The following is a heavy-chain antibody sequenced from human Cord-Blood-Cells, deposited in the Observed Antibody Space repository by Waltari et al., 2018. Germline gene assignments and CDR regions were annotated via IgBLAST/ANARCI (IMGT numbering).Heavy chain of an antibody. D-gene: IGHD6-13*01. Sequence: QVQLVQSGAEVKKPGSSVKVSCKASGGTFSSYALSWLRQAPGQGLEWMGGSIPIFGTANYAQKFQGRVTITADKSTSTAYMELSSLRSEDTAVYYCARDLQRIAAAGTSGFDYWGQGTLVTVSS. CDR2: SIPIFGTA. J-gene: IGHJ4*02. CDR1: GGTFSSYA. V-gene: IGHV1-69*06. CDR3: ARDLQRIAAAGTSGFDY.